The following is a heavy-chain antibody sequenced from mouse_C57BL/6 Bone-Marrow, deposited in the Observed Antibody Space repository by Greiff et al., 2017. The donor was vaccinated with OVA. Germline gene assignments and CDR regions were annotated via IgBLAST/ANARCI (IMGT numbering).Heavy chain of an antibody. J-gene: IGHJ1*03. D-gene: IGHD4-1*01. CDR2: IWSGGST. CDR3: AKMGRGWYFDV. V-gene: IGHV2-2*01. Sequence: VQLQQSGPGLVQPSQSLSITCTVSGFSLTSYGVHWVRQSPGKGLEWLGVIWSGGSTDYNAAFISRLSISKDNSKSQVFLKLNSLQTDDTATYYCAKMGRGWYFDVWGTGTTVTVSS. CDR1: GFSLTSYG.